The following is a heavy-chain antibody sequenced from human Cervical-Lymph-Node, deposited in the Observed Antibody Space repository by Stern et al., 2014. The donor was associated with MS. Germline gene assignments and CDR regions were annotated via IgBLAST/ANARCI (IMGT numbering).Heavy chain of an antibody. V-gene: IGHV4-61*01. CDR2: IYYSGST. Sequence: VQLVESGPGLVKPSETLSLTCTVSGGSVSSGSYYWRWIRQPPGKGLEWIGYIYYSGSTNYNPSLKSRVTISVDTSKNQFSLKLSSVTAADTAVYYCARAPGSYYYYYGMDVWGQGTTVTVSS. CDR1: GGSVSSGSYY. J-gene: IGHJ6*02. D-gene: IGHD3-10*01. CDR3: ARAPGSYYYYYGMDV.